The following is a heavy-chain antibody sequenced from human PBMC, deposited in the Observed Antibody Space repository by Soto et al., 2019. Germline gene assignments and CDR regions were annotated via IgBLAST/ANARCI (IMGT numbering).Heavy chain of an antibody. V-gene: IGHV1-3*01. CDR2: INAGNGNT. CDR1: GYTFTSYT. CDR3: ARGGGVGLRYFDWLPAPIDY. Sequence: ASVKVSCKASGYTFTSYTMHWVRQAPGQRLEWMGWINAGNGNTKYSQKFQGRVTMTRNTSISTAYMELSSLRSEDTAVYYCARGGGVGLRYFDWLPAPIDYRGQGTPVTVSS. J-gene: IGHJ4*02. D-gene: IGHD3-9*01.